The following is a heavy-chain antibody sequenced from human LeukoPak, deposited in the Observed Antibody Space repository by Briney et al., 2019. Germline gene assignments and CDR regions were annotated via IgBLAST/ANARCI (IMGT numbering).Heavy chain of an antibody. D-gene: IGHD3-10*01. CDR3: AKDISGSHFALYYFDY. CDR1: GFTFDDYA. V-gene: IGHV3-43*02. Sequence: GGSLRLSCAASGFTFDDYAMHWVRQAPGRGLEWVSLISGDAGSTYYADSVKGRFTISRDNSKNSLYLQMNSLRTEDTALYYCAKDISGSHFALYYFDYWGQGTLVTVSS. CDR2: ISGDAGST. J-gene: IGHJ4*02.